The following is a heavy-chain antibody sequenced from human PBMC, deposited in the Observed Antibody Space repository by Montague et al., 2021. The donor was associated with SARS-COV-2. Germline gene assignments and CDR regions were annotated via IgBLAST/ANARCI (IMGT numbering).Heavy chain of an antibody. J-gene: IGHJ4*02. D-gene: IGHD3-22*01. Sequence: SETLSLTCAVYGGSFSGYYWSWIRQAPGKGREWIGEINHSGSTHXNPSLNSRVSMSVDTSKNQFSLKLSSVTAADTAVFYCASSREEFTSIAVIITGGMQYFDSWGQGTLVTVPS. CDR3: ASSREEFTSIAVIITGGMQYFDS. CDR1: GGSFSGYY. V-gene: IGHV4-34*01. CDR2: INHSGST.